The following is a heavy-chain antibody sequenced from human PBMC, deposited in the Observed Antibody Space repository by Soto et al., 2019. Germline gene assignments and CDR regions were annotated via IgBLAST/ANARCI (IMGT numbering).Heavy chain of an antibody. V-gene: IGHV3-30*18. CDR2: ISYDGSNK. D-gene: IGHD1-26*01. CDR3: AKDRGSYYYSFDI. CDR1: GFTFSSYG. Sequence: PGGSLRLSCAASGFTFSSYGMHWVRQAPGKVLEWVAVISYDGSNKYYADSVKGRFTISRDNSKNTLYLQMNSLRAEDTAVYYCAKDRGSYYYSFDIWGQGTMVTVSS. J-gene: IGHJ3*02.